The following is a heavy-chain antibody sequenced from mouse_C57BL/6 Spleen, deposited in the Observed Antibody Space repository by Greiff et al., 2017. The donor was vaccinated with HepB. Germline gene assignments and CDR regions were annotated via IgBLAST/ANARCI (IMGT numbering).Heavy chain of an antibody. CDR3: ARTPSTVVAHFDY. J-gene: IGHJ2*01. Sequence: VQLQPSGPELVKPGASVKISCKASGYSFTGYYMHWVKQSSETSLEWIGEINPSTGGTSYNQKFKGKATLTVDKSSSTAYMQLKSLTSEYSAVYYCARTPSTVVAHFDYWGQGSTLTVSS. CDR2: INPSTGGT. D-gene: IGHD1-1*01. CDR1: GYSFTGYY. V-gene: IGHV1-43*01.